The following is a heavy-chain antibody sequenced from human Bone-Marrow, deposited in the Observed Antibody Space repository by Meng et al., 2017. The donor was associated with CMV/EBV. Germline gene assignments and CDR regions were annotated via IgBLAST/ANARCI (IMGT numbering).Heavy chain of an antibody. D-gene: IGHD2-2*02. Sequence: SVKVSCKASGGTFSSYAISWVRQAPGQGLEWMGGIIPIFGTANYAQKFQGRVTITTDESTSTAYMELSSLRSEDTAVYYCARGSTSCYTQCYYYYGMDVWGQGTTVTVSS. CDR1: GGTFSSYA. CDR2: IIPIFGTA. CDR3: ARGSTSCYTQCYYYYGMDV. V-gene: IGHV1-69*05. J-gene: IGHJ6*02.